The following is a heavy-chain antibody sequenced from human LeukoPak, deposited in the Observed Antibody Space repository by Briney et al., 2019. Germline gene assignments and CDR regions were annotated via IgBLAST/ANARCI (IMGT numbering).Heavy chain of an antibody. D-gene: IGHD6-13*01. CDR3: AKPDSSSWYGRGFDY. J-gene: IGHJ4*02. CDR2: IWYDGSNK. Sequence: PGRSLRLSCAASGFTFSSYGMHWVRQAPGKGLEWVAVIWYDGSNKYYADSVKGRFTISRDNSKNTLYLQMNSLRAEDTALYYCAKPDSSSWYGRGFDYWGQGTLVTVSS. CDR1: GFTFSSYG. V-gene: IGHV3-33*06.